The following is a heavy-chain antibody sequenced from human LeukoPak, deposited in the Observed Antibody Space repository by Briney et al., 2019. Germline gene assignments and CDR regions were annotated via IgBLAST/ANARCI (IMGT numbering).Heavy chain of an antibody. Sequence: ASVKVSCQASGYTFTGYYMHWVRQAPGQGLEWMGWINPNSGGTNYAQKFQGRVTMTRDTSISTAYMELSRLRSDDTAVYYCARPKQWLDRTYYFDYWGQGTLVTVSS. CDR1: GYTFTGYY. CDR3: ARPKQWLDRTYYFDY. J-gene: IGHJ4*02. D-gene: IGHD6-19*01. CDR2: INPNSGGT. V-gene: IGHV1-2*02.